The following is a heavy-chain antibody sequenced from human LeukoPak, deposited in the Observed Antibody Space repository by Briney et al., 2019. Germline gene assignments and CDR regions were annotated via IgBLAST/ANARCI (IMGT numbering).Heavy chain of an antibody. D-gene: IGHD6-13*01. CDR3: ARDLDYEIAAAGP. CDR2: INTNTGNP. J-gene: IGHJ4*02. V-gene: IGHV7-4-1*02. Sequence: ASVKVSCKASGYTFTSYGISWVRQAPGQGLEWMGWINTNTGNPTYAQGFTGRFVFSLDTSVSTAYLQISSLKAEDTAVYYCARDLDYEIAAAGPWGQGTLVTVSS. CDR1: GYTFTSYG.